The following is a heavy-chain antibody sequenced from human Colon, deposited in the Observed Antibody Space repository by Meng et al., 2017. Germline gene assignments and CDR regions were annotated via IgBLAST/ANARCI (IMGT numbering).Heavy chain of an antibody. Sequence: RLRVPESGPGLVKPSETPSLTCTVSGGSISSSSYYWGWIRQPPGKGLEWIGSIYYSGSTYYNPSLKSRVTISVDTSKNQFSLKLSSVTAADTAVYYCAVWFGELLSGNWFDPWGQGTLVTVSS. CDR2: IYYSGST. V-gene: IGHV4-39*06. CDR3: AVWFGELLSGNWFDP. CDR1: GGSISSSSYY. J-gene: IGHJ5*02. D-gene: IGHD3-10*01.